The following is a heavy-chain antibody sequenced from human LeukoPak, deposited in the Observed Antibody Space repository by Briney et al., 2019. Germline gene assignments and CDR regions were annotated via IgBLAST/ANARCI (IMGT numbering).Heavy chain of an antibody. J-gene: IGHJ4*02. D-gene: IGHD6-13*01. CDR1: GGSISSYY. CDR3: ARHHRISSSWFDIDY. V-gene: IGHV4-59*08. CDR2: IYYSGTT. Sequence: SETLSLTCNVSGGSISSYYWSWIRQSPGKGLEWIGYIYYSGTTNYNPSLKSRVTISVDTSKNQFSLKLSSVTAADTAVYYCARHHRISSSWFDIDYWGQGTLVTVSS.